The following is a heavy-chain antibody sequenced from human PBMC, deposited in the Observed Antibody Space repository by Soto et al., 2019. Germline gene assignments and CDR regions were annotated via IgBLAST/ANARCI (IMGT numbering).Heavy chain of an antibody. CDR2: IIPIFGTA. V-gene: IGHV1-69*12. J-gene: IGHJ5*02. CDR3: ARYIAAAGTNWFDP. D-gene: IGHD6-13*01. Sequence: QVQLVQSGAEVKKPGSSVKVSCKASGGTFSSYAISWVRQAPGQGLEWMGGIIPIFGTANYAQKFQGRVTITADESTSTDYMELSSLRSEDTAVYYCARYIAAAGTNWFDPWGQGTLVTVSS. CDR1: GGTFSSYA.